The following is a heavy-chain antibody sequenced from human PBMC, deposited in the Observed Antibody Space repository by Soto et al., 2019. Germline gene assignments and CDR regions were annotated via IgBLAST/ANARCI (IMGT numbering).Heavy chain of an antibody. CDR2: IDHSGYT. J-gene: IGHJ5*02. Sequence: SETLSLTCAVYGGSFSGYYWNWIRHPPGKGLEWIGEIDHSGYTNYNPSLKSRVTISVYTSNNQFSLRLTSVTAADTAVYYCARVRDWFDPWGQGTLVTVSS. V-gene: IGHV4-34*01. D-gene: IGHD3-3*01. CDR3: ARVRDWFDP. CDR1: GGSFSGYY.